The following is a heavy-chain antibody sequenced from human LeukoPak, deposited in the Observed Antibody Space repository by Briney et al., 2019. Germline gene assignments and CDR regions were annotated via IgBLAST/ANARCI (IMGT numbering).Heavy chain of an antibody. CDR3: ARDLRVLRYFDWSTDAFDI. J-gene: IGHJ3*02. Sequence: ASVKVSCKASGGTFSSYAISWVRQAPGQGLEWMGGIIPIFGTANYAQKFQGRVTITADESTSTAYMELSSLRSEDTAVYYCARDLRVLRYFDWSTDAFDIWGQGTMVTVSS. V-gene: IGHV1-69*13. CDR1: GGTFSSYA. D-gene: IGHD3-9*01. CDR2: IIPIFGTA.